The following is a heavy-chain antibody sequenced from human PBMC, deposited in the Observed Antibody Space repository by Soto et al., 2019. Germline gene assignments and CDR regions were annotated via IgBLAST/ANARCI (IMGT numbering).Heavy chain of an antibody. D-gene: IGHD6-6*01. CDR3: ARTLELGIAARPGSLSYGMDV. Sequence: ASVKVSCKASGYTFTSYAMHWVRQAPGQRLEWMGWINAGNGNTKYSQKFQGRVTITRDTSASTAYMELSSLRSEDTAAYYCARTLELGIAARPGSLSYGMDVWGQGTTVTV. J-gene: IGHJ6*02. CDR1: GYTFTSYA. V-gene: IGHV1-3*01. CDR2: INAGNGNT.